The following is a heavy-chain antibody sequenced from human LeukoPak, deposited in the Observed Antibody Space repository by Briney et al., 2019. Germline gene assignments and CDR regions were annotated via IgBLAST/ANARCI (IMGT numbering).Heavy chain of an antibody. CDR2: ISAYNGNT. V-gene: IGHV1-18*01. Sequence: GASVKVSCKASGYTFTSYGISWVRQAPGQGLEWMGWISAYNGNTNYAQKLQGRVTMTTDTSTSTAYMELRSLRPDDTAVYYCARDSPVLRFFDWPTFGDYWGQGTLVTVSS. J-gene: IGHJ4*02. CDR1: GYTFTSYG. CDR3: ARDSPVLRFFDWPTFGDY. D-gene: IGHD3-9*01.